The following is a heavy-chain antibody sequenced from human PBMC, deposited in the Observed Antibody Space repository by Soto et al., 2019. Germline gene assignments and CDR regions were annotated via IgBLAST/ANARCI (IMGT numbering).Heavy chain of an antibody. V-gene: IGHV4-39*07. CDR1: GDSIGTTHSY. J-gene: IGHJ5*02. CDR2: IYATGTT. D-gene: IGHD1-1*01. CDR3: VRDGTKTLRDWFDP. Sequence: PSETLSLTWTVSGDSIGTTHSYWAWIRQSPGKGLEWIGRIYATGTTDYNPSLKSRVMMSVDTSKKQFSLKLRSVTAADTAVYYCVRDGTKTLRDWFDPWGQGISVTVSS.